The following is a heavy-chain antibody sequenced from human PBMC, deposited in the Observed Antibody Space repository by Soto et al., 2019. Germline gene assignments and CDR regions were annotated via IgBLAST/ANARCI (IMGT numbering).Heavy chain of an antibody. CDR3: AMVVNYVTPTPQDV. D-gene: IGHD3-16*01. J-gene: IGHJ6*02. CDR1: GYIFVNYG. CDR2: ISPYSGNT. Sequence: QVQLVQSGDEVRKPGSSVKVSCKASGYIFVNYGIAWVRQAPGQGLEWLGWISPYSGNTHSASKVHGRLTMATDTSTSTAYMDLGSLTSDDTAVYYCAMVVNYVTPTPQDVWGQGTTVTVSS. V-gene: IGHV1-18*01.